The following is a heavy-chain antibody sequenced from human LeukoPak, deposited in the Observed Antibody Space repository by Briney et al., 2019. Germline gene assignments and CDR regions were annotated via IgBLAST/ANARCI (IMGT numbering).Heavy chain of an antibody. V-gene: IGHV3-7*01. Sequence: GGSRRLSCVASGFAFRSNSMTWVRQAPGMGLEGVANIKEDASQQKYLGSVRGRFTITRDNAKNSLFLQMDSLRAQATAVYYCGSHGYINNWYYFQHWGQGVLVTLSS. CDR3: GSHGYINNWYYFQH. J-gene: IGHJ1*01. D-gene: IGHD6-13*01. CDR2: IKEDASQQ. CDR1: GFAFRSNS.